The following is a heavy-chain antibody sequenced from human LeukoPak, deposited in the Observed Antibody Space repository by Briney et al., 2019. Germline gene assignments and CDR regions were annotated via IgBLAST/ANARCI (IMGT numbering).Heavy chain of an antibody. Sequence: GGSLRLSCAASGFTVSSNYMSWVRQAPGKGLEWVSVIYSGGSTYYADSVKGRFTISRDNSKNTLYLQMNSLRAEDTAVYYCASGPGIAAAGGAFDIWGQGTMVTVSS. CDR2: IYSGGST. V-gene: IGHV3-66*01. CDR3: ASGPGIAAAGGAFDI. D-gene: IGHD6-13*01. J-gene: IGHJ3*02. CDR1: GFTVSSNY.